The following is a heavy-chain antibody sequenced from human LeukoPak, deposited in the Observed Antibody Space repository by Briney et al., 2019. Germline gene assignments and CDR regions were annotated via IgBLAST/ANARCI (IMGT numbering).Heavy chain of an antibody. CDR1: GGSLSSYY. CDR2: VYFSGST. D-gene: IGHD1-1*01. CDR3: AREGMATGFARFPIFNY. J-gene: IGHJ4*02. Sequence: PSETLSLTCTVSGGSLSSYYWSWIWQPPREGLEWLAHVYFSGSTNYTTSLTSRATISVYTSNNQFSLKLSSVTAADTAVDYCAREGMATGFARFPIFNYWGQGTLVTVSS. V-gene: IGHV4-59*01.